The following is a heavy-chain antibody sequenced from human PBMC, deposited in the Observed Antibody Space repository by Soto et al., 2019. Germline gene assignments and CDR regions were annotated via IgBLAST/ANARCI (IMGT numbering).Heavy chain of an antibody. D-gene: IGHD3-10*01. V-gene: IGHV1-2*02. Sequence: ASVKVSCKASGYTFTGYYMHWVRQAPGQGLEWMGWINPNSGGTNYAQKFQGRVTMTRDTSISTAYMELSRPRSDDTAVYYCARQGGAGERATIYNFHYWGQGTLVTVSS. J-gene: IGHJ4*02. CDR2: INPNSGGT. CDR3: ARQGGAGERATIYNFHY. CDR1: GYTFTGYY.